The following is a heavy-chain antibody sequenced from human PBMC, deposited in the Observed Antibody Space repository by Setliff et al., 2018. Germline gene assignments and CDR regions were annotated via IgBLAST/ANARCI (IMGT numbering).Heavy chain of an antibody. CDR2: IGGNGVTT. D-gene: IGHD6-19*01. CDR1: GVTFITYA. J-gene: IGHJ4*02. CDR3: ARVLYSSGWYRSFDY. Sequence: PGGSLRLSCAASGVTFITYAWSWVRQAPGKGLEWVATIGGNGVTTFYTDSVKGRFTISRDNAKNSLYLQMDSLRAEDTAVYYCARVLYSSGWYRSFDYWGQGTLVTVSS. V-gene: IGHV3-23*01.